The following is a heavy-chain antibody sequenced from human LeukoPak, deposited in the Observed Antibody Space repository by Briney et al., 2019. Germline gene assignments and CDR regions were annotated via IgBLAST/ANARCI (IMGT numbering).Heavy chain of an antibody. CDR2: ISSSGRAI. Sequence: GGSLRLSCIASGFAFNSYEMNWVRQAPGKGLEWVSYISSSGRAIYYADSVKGRFTVSRDNAKNSLYLQMNSLRAEDTAVYYCARCPRWAHFDYWGQGTLVTVSS. CDR3: ARCPRWAHFDY. V-gene: IGHV3-48*03. D-gene: IGHD4-23*01. CDR1: GFAFNSYE. J-gene: IGHJ4*02.